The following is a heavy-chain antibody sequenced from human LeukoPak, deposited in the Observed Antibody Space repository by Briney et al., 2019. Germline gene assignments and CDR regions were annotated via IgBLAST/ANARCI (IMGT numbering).Heavy chain of an antibody. J-gene: IGHJ4*02. V-gene: IGHV4-39*07. CDR3: ARDHRWLQYYFDY. CDR2: IYYSGST. Sequence: SETLSLTCTVSGGSISSSSYYWGWIRQPPGKGLEWIGSIYYSGSTYYNPSPKSRVTISVDTSKNQFSLKLSSVTAADTAVYYCARDHRWLQYYFDYWGQGTLVTVSS. D-gene: IGHD5-24*01. CDR1: GGSISSSSYY.